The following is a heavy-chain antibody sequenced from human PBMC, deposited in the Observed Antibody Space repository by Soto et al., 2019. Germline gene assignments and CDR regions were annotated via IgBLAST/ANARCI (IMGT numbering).Heavy chain of an antibody. CDR2: ISYSGTT. CDR3: ASRRRDLFTRGTFDY. CDR1: GGSISSSSYY. J-gene: IGHJ4*02. V-gene: IGHV4-39*01. Sequence: QLLESGPGLVKPSETLSLTCTVSGGSISSSSYYWGWIRQPPGKGLEWIGSISYSGTTYYNPSLKSRVTISVDTSKNQFSLKLSSVTAADTAVYYCASRRRDLFTRGTFDYWGQGTLVTVSS. D-gene: IGHD3-16*01.